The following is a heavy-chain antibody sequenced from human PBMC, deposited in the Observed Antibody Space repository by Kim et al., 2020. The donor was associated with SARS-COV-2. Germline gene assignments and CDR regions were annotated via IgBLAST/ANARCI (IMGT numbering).Heavy chain of an antibody. Sequence: GGSLRLSCAASGFTFSSYGMHWVRQAPGKGLEWVAVISYDGSNKYYADSVKGRFTISRDNSKNTLYLQMNSLRAEDTAVYYCAKDHDYEIGLIDYWGQG. J-gene: IGHJ4*02. CDR1: GFTFSSYG. V-gene: IGHV3-30*18. D-gene: IGHD4-17*01. CDR3: AKDHDYEIGLIDY. CDR2: ISYDGSNK.